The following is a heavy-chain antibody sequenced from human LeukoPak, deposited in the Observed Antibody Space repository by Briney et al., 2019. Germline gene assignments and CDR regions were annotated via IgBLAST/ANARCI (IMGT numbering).Heavy chain of an antibody. CDR3: ARRGTHCSGGSCYTYYMDV. CDR2: VNQGATQK. D-gene: IGHD2-15*01. V-gene: IGHV3-7*01. Sequence: GGSLRLSCAASGFDFSTQWMSWVRQAPGKGLEWVAIVNQGATQKYYVDSVKGRFTISRDNAENSLYLQMNSLRAEDTAVYYCARRGTHCSGGSCYTYYMDVWGKGTTVTVSS. CDR1: GFDFSTQW. J-gene: IGHJ6*03.